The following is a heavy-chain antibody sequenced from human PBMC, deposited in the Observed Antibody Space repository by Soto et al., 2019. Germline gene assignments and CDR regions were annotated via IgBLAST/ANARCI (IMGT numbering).Heavy chain of an antibody. Sequence: GESLKISCKGSGYSFTSYWIGWVRQMPGKGLEWMGIIYPGDSDTRYSPSFQGQVTISADKSISTAYLQWSSLKASDTAMYYCARIAAAGTPHYYYGMDVWGQGTTVTVSS. J-gene: IGHJ6*02. V-gene: IGHV5-51*01. CDR1: GYSFTSYW. D-gene: IGHD6-13*01. CDR2: IYPGDSDT. CDR3: ARIAAAGTPHYYYGMDV.